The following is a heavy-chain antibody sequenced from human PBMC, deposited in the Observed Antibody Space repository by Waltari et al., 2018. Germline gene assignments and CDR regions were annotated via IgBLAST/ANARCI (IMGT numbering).Heavy chain of an antibody. CDR1: GAAISSGGYY. CDR2: IYYSGGT. CDR3: AREPEAVARYSGAFDI. D-gene: IGHD6-19*01. Sequence: QVQLQESGPGLVKPSQTVSLTCTVSGAAISSGGYYRSWIRPHPGKGLEWIGYIYYSGGTYYNPSLKSRVTISVETAKNQFALKLSTVTAADTAVYYCAREPEAVARYSGAFDIWGQGTMVTVSS. V-gene: IGHV4-31*03. J-gene: IGHJ3*02.